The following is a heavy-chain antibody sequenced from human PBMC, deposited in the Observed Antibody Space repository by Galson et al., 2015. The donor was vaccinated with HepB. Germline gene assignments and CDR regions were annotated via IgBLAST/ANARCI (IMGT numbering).Heavy chain of an antibody. CDR2: IIANGHTT. J-gene: IGHJ4*02. V-gene: IGHV3-23*01. CDR1: GFTFRNYA. Sequence: SLRLSFAASGFTFRNYAMSWVRQAPGKGLEWVSGIIANGHTTYDADSVKGRFTISRDNSKNTLYLQMNSLRAEDSAVYYCAKDYADKLMTSETAALFEYWGQGALVTVSP. CDR3: AKDYADKLMTSETAALFEY. D-gene: IGHD2-21*02.